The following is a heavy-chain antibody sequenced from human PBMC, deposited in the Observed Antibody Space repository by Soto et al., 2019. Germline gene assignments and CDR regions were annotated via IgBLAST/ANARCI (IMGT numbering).Heavy chain of an antibody. V-gene: IGHV3-21*01. D-gene: IGHD2-2*01. J-gene: IGHJ4*02. CDR1: GFTFSSYS. Sequence: GGSLRLSCAASGFTFSSYSMSWVRQAPGKGLEWVSSISSSSSYIYYADSVKGRFTISRDNAKNSLYLQMNSLRAEDTAVYYCARDLYGTDSSTIFWGQGTLVTVSS. CDR3: ARDLYGTDSSTIF. CDR2: ISSSSSYI.